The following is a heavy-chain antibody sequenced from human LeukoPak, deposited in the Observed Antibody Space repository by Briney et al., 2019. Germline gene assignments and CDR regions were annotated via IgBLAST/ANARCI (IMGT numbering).Heavy chain of an antibody. D-gene: IGHD6-6*01. CDR3: AKAIHSSSSGVVDY. J-gene: IGHJ4*02. CDR1: GFIFSNYA. Sequence: GGSLRLSCAASGFIFSNYAMHWVRQAPGKGLEGVTFIRYDGSNKYYAESVKGRFTISRDNSKNTLYLQMNSLRAEDTAVYYCAKAIHSSSSGVVDYWGQGTLVTVSS. V-gene: IGHV3-30*02. CDR2: IRYDGSNK.